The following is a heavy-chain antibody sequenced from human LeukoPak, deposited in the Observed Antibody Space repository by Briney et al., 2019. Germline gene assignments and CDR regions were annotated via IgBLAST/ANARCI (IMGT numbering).Heavy chain of an antibody. CDR2: ISSSSSYI. CDR1: GFTFRSYW. CDR3: AREAVGGDFDY. Sequence: GGSLRLSCAASGFTFRSYWMSWVRQAPGKGLEWVSSISSSSSYIYYADSVKGRFTISRDNAKNSLYLQMNSLRAEDTAVYYCAREAVGGDFDYWGQGTLVTVSS. D-gene: IGHD3-16*01. V-gene: IGHV3-21*01. J-gene: IGHJ4*02.